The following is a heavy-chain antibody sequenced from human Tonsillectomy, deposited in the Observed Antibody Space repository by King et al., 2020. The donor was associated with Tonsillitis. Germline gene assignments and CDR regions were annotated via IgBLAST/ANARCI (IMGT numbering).Heavy chain of an antibody. CDR2: IYPGDSDT. J-gene: IGHJ6*02. Sequence: QLVQSGAEVKKPGESLKISCKGSGYSFTSYWIAWVRQMPGKGLEWMGIIYPGDSDTRYSPSFQGHVTISADKSNSTAYLQWSSLKPSDTAMYYCARHLYSPHYYFFYGMDVWGQGTTVTVSS. V-gene: IGHV5-51*01. D-gene: IGHD3-16*01. CDR1: GYSFTSYW. CDR3: ARHLYSPHYYFFYGMDV.